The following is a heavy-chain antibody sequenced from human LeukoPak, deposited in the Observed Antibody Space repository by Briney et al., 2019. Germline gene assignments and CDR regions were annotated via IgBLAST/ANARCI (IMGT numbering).Heavy chain of an antibody. CDR1: GFTFSNYW. Sequence: GGSLRLSCAASGFTFSNYWMTWVRQAPGKGLEWVAIIKQEGVETYYAESVKGRLTISRDNAKNSLFLEMNSPRDDDTAVYYCARGGIHSGYYHFDSWGRGTPVSVSS. D-gene: IGHD3-22*01. CDR2: IKQEGVET. CDR3: ARGGIHSGYYHFDS. J-gene: IGHJ4*02. V-gene: IGHV3-7*01.